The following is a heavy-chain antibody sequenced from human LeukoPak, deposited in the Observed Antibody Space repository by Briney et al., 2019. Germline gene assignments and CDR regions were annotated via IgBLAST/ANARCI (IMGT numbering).Heavy chain of an antibody. V-gene: IGHV3-23*01. CDR2: ISGSGSNT. CDR1: GFAFSTYA. CDR3: AKSLTVTTRIHSIDP. J-gene: IGHJ4*02. D-gene: IGHD4-17*01. Sequence: GGSLRLSCAASGFAFSTYAMSWVRQAPGKGLEWVSSISGSGSNTYYADSVKGQFTISRDSSKNTLYLQMNSLRAEDTAVYYCAKSLTVTTRIHSIDPRGQGTLVTVSS.